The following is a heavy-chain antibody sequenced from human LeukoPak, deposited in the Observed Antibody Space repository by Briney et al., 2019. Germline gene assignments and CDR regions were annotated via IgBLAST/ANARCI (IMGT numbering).Heavy chain of an antibody. CDR2: ISAYNGNT. CDR1: GYTFTSYG. D-gene: IGHD3-10*01. J-gene: IGHJ4*02. Sequence: GASVKVSFKASGYTFTSYGISWVRQAPGQGLEWMGWISAYNGNTNYAQKLQGRVTMTTDTSTSTAYMELRSLRSDDTAVYYCARDSRIGLWFGETLDYWGQGTLVTVSS. V-gene: IGHV1-18*04. CDR3: ARDSRIGLWFGETLDY.